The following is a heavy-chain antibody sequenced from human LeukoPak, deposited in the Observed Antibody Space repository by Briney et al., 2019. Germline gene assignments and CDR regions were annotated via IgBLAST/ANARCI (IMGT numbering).Heavy chain of an antibody. D-gene: IGHD6-19*01. V-gene: IGHV3-23*01. CDR1: GFTFSSYA. Sequence: GGSLRLSCAASGFTFSSYAMSWVRQAPGKGLEWVSAISGSGGSTYYADSVKGRFTISRDNSKNTLYLRMNSLRAEDTAVYYCANGAGYSSGHKGYYYGMDVWGQGTTVTVSS. CDR2: ISGSGGST. CDR3: ANGAGYSSGHKGYYYGMDV. J-gene: IGHJ6*02.